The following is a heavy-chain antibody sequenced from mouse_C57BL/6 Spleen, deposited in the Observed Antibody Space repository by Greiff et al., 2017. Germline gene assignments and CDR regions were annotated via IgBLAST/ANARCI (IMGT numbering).Heavy chain of an antibody. CDR1: SYSITSGYY. J-gene: IGHJ3*01. CDR2: ISYDGSN. CDR3: ASLYGAWFAY. V-gene: IGHV3-6*01. D-gene: IGHD1-1*01. Sequence: EVKLMESGPGLVKPSQSLSLTCSVTSYSITSGYYWNWIRQFPGNKLEWMGYISYDGSNNYNPSLKNRISITLDTSKNQFFLKLNSVTTEDTATYYCASLYGAWFAYWGQGTLVTVSA.